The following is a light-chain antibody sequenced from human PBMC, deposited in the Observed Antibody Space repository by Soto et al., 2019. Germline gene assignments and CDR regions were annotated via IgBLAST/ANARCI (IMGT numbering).Light chain of an antibody. J-gene: IGLJ3*02. Sequence: QSVLTQPASVSGSPGQSITISCTGTSSDVGGYDYVSGYQQHPCKAPKLMIYEVSNRPSGVSNRFSGSKSGNTASLTISGLQAEEEADYYCPACTNTNTRGFGGGTKLTVL. V-gene: IGLV2-14*01. CDR1: SSDVGGYDY. CDR3: PACTNTNTRG. CDR2: EVS.